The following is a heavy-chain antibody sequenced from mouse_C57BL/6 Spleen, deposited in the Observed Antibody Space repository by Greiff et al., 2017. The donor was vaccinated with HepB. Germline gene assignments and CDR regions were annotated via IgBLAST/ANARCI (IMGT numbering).Heavy chain of an antibody. CDR1: GYTFTSYW. Sequence: QVQLKQPGAELVMPGASVKLSCKASGYTFTSYWMHWVKQRPGQGLEWIGEIDPSDSYTNYNQKFKGKSTLTVDKSSSTAYMQLSSLTSEDSAVYYCAVTTVDYWGQGTTLTVSS. D-gene: IGHD2-3*01. CDR2: IDPSDSYT. J-gene: IGHJ2*01. V-gene: IGHV1-69*01. CDR3: AVTTVDY.